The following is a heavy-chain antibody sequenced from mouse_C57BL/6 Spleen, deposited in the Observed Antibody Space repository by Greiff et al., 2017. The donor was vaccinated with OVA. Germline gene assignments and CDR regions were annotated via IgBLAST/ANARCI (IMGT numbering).Heavy chain of an antibody. D-gene: IGHD1-1*01. V-gene: IGHV5-17*01. CDR3: AGGVLRSSAWFAY. J-gene: IGHJ3*01. CDR1: GFTFSDYG. CDR2: ISRGSSTI. Sequence: EVHLVESGGGLVKPGGSLKLSCAASGFTFSDYGMHWVRQAPEKGLEWVAYISRGSSTIYYADTVKGRFTISRDNAKNTLFLQMTSLRSEDAAMYYCAGGVLRSSAWFAYWGQGTLVTVSA.